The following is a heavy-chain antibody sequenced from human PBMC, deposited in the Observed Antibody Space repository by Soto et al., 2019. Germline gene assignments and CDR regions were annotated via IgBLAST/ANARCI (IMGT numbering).Heavy chain of an antibody. J-gene: IGHJ4*02. CDR2: IWYDGSNK. CDR3: KNFEYSSSSFGN. Sequence: GGSLRLSCAASGFTFSSYGMHWVRQAPGKGLEWVAVIWYDGSNKYYADSVKGRFTISRENSKNTLYLQMNSLRAEDTAVYYSKNFEYSSSSFGNWGQGKLVTVSS. V-gene: IGHV3-33*06. CDR1: GFTFSSYG. D-gene: IGHD3-22*01.